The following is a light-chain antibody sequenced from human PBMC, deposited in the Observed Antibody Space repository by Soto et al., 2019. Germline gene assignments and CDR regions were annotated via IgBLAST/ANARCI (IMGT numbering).Light chain of an antibody. CDR3: QQYESSRT. CDR2: GAS. CDR1: QTFSSIF. Sequence: IVLPQSPGTLSLSPGERATLSCRASQTFSSIFLAWYQQKPGQAPRLLIYGASTRATGIPDRFSGSGSGTDFTLTIRRLEPEDFAMYYCQQYESSRTFGQGTKVEMK. J-gene: IGKJ1*01. V-gene: IGKV3-20*01.